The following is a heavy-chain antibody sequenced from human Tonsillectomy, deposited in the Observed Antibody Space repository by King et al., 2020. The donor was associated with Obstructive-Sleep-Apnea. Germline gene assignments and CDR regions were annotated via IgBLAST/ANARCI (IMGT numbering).Heavy chain of an antibody. D-gene: IGHD2-21*02. J-gene: IGHJ5*01. CDR3: ARSLTALSWFDS. V-gene: IGHV3-48*04. CDR1: GFTFRSYS. CDR2: ISSTSGTI. Sequence: VQLVESGGGLIQPGESLRLSCAASGFTFRSYSMNWVRQAPGKGLEWLSYISSTSGTIYYADSVKGRFTISRDNAKNSLYLQMNSLRAEDTALYYCARSLTALSWFDSWVPGTPVSVSS.